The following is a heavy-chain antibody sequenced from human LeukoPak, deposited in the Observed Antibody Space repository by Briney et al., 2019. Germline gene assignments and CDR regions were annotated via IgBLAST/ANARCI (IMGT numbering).Heavy chain of an antibody. J-gene: IGHJ6*02. D-gene: IGHD6-19*01. CDR3: ARDFSGIAVAGTRYYGMDV. Sequence: GGSLRLSCAASGFTFSSYAVHWVRQAPGKGLEGVAVISYDGSNKYYADSVKGRFTISRDNSKNTLYLQMNSLRAEDTAVYYCARDFSGIAVAGTRYYGMDVWGQGTTVTVSS. CDR1: GFTFSSYA. CDR2: ISYDGSNK. V-gene: IGHV3-30-3*01.